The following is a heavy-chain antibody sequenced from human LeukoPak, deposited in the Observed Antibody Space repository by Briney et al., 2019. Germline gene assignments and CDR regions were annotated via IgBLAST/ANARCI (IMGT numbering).Heavy chain of an antibody. CDR3: VRSSANAFDI. CDR2: ISYDGSNR. CDR1: GFSFSIYP. Sequence: GGTLRLSCAASGFSFSIYPMHWVRQAPGKGLEWVAVISYDGSNRHYADSVKGRFTISRDNSKNTLYLEMNSLRPEDTAVYHCVRSSANAFDIWGQGTMVTVSS. V-gene: IGHV3-30*01. J-gene: IGHJ3*02.